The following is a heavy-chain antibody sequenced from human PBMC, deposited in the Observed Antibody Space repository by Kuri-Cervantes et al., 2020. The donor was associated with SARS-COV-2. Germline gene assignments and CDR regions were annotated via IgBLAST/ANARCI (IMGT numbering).Heavy chain of an antibody. CDR2: ISYDTKNK. CDR3: ARGPLLRGGNPYCFEY. V-gene: IGHV3-30*03. Sequence: GESLKISCAASGFPFRNFGMHWVRQAPGKGLEWVAIISYDTKNKYYADSVKGRFTVSRDDSKSTVYLQMNSLRPEDTALYYCARGPLLRGGNPYCFEYWGQGSQVTVSS. J-gene: IGHJ4*02. CDR1: GFPFRNFG. D-gene: IGHD4-23*01.